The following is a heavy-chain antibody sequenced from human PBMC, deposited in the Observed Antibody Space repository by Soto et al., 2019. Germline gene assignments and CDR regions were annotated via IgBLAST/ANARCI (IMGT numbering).Heavy chain of an antibody. Sequence: PSETLSLTCTVSGGSISSSTYYWRWIRQPPGKGLEWIGTIYYSGSTYYNPSLKSRVTISVDTSKNQFSLKLSSVTAADTAVYYCASSGWFDPWGQGNLVPVS. J-gene: IGHJ5*02. V-gene: IGHV4-39*01. CDR3: ASSGWFDP. CDR1: GGSISSSTYY. CDR2: IYYSGST.